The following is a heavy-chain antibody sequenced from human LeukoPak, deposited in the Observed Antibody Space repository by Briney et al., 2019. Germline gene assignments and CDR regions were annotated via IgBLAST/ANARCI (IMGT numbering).Heavy chain of an antibody. V-gene: IGHV1-69*04. CDR2: IIPILGIA. CDR3: ARGSPPRDSTRLDRFLEWSPDY. Sequence: GASVKVSCKASGGTFSSYAISWVRQAPGQGLEWMGRIIPILGIANYAQKFQGRVTITADKSTSTAYMELSSLRSEDTAVYYCARGSPPRDSTRLDRFLEWSPDYWGQGTLVTVSS. J-gene: IGHJ4*02. CDR1: GGTFSSYA. D-gene: IGHD3-3*01.